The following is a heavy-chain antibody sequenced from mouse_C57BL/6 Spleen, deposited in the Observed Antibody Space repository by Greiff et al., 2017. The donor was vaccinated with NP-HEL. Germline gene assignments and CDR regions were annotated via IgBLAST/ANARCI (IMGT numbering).Heavy chain of an antibody. CDR2: IWRGGST. J-gene: IGHJ1*03. CDR3: AKNPDYYGSSYGYFDV. Sequence: VKLVESGPGLVQPSQSLSITCTVSGFSLTSYGVHWVRQSPGKGLEWLGVIWRGGSTDYNAAFMSRLSITKDNTKSQVFFKMNWLQADDTAIYYCAKNPDYYGSSYGYFDVWGTGTTVTVSS. D-gene: IGHD1-1*01. V-gene: IGHV2-5*01. CDR1: GFSLTSYG.